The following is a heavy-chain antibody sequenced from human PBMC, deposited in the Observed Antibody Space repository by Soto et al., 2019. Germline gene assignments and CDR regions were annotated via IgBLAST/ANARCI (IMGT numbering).Heavy chain of an antibody. J-gene: IGHJ6*02. Sequence: LRLSCAASGFTFSDHYMDWVRQAPGRGLEWVGRNRNRANSYTTEYAASVKGRFTISRDDSKNSLYLQMNSLQTEDTAVYYCARGSSSFKDPYYYYVLDVGAQGTTVTVSS. D-gene: IGHD6-13*01. V-gene: IGHV3-72*01. CDR3: ARGSSSFKDPYYYYVLDV. CDR2: NRNRANSYTT. CDR1: GFTFSDHY.